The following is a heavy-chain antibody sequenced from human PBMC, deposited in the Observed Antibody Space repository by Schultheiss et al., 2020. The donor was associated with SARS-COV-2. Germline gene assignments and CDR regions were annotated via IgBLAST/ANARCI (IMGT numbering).Heavy chain of an antibody. Sequence: GGSLRLSCAASGFTFSSSAMNWVRQTPGKGLEWVSSIGGSGSDTYYADAVEGRFTISRDNSKNTLYLQMSSLRAEDTAIYYCAKDWNLVYWGQETLVTVSS. D-gene: IGHD1-1*01. CDR3: AKDWNLVY. V-gene: IGHV3-23*01. CDR1: GFTFSSSA. CDR2: IGGSGSDT. J-gene: IGHJ4*02.